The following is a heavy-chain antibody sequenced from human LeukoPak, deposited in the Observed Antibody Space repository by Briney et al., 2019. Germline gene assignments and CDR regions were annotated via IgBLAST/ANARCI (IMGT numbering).Heavy chain of an antibody. D-gene: IGHD2-2*01. CDR1: GFTFSDCY. V-gene: IGHV3-11*04. J-gene: IGHJ4*02. CDR2: ISSSGSTI. CDR3: ARDWEYQLILIDY. Sequence: PGGSLRLSCAASGFTFSDCYMSWIRQAPGKGLEWVSYISSSGSTIYYADSVKGRFTISRDNAKNSLYLQMNSLRAEDTAVYYCARDWEYQLILIDYWGQGTLVTVSS.